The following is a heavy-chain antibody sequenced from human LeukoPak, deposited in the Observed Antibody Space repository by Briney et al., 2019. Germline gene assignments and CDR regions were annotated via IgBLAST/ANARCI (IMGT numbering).Heavy chain of an antibody. CDR1: GGSIGSYY. CDR3: ARQTDPYNWFDP. Sequence: SETLSLTCTVSGGSIGSYYWSWIRQPPGKGLEWIGYIYTSGSTNYNPSLKSRVTISVDTSKNQFSLKLSSVTAADTAVYYCARQTDPYNWFDPWGQGTLVTVSS. J-gene: IGHJ5*02. CDR2: IYTSGST. V-gene: IGHV4-4*09.